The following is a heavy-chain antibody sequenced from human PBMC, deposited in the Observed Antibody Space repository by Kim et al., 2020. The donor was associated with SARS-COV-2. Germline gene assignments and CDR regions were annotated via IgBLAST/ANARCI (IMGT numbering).Heavy chain of an antibody. CDR2: ISSSSSYI. CDR1: GFTFSSYS. V-gene: IGHV3-21*01. D-gene: IGHD7-27*01. CDR3: ARDWPWGSRPYYYYGMDV. Sequence: GGSLRLSCAASGFTFSSYSMNWVRQAPGKGLEWVSSISSSSSYIYYADSVKGRFTISRDNAKNSLYLQMNSLRAEDTAVYYCARDWPWGSRPYYYYGMDVWGQGTTVTVSS. J-gene: IGHJ6*02.